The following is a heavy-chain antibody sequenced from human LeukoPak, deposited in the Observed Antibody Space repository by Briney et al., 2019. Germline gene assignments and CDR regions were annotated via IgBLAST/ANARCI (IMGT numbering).Heavy chain of an antibody. V-gene: IGHV3-53*01. CDR1: GFIVSNKY. J-gene: IGHJ3*01. CDR2: IYSDGRT. Sequence: PGGSLRLSCAASGFIVSNKYMTWVRQAPGKGLEWVSLIYSDGRTYYADSVRGRCTISRDNSKNTLYLQMNSLRVEDTAVYYCARGLFLSGYLGAFDLWGQGTVVTVSS. CDR3: ARGLFLSGYLGAFDL. D-gene: IGHD3-22*01.